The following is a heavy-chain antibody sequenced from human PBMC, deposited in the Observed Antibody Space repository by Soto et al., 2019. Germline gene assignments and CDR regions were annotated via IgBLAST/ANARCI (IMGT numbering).Heavy chain of an antibody. Sequence: EVQLVESGGGLVQPGGSLRLSCAASGFTFSGFWMRWVRQAPGKGLVWVSRASPDGTSTSYADSVKGRFTISRDNAKNTLYMQMNSLRAEDTAVYYCTRHGSGDYFLFDPWGQGTLVTVSS. CDR3: TRHGSGDYFLFDP. J-gene: IGHJ5*02. CDR1: GFTFSGFW. V-gene: IGHV3-74*01. CDR2: ASPDGTST. D-gene: IGHD4-17*01.